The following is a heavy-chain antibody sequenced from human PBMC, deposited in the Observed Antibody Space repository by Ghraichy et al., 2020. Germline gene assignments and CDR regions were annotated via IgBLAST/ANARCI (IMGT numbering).Heavy chain of an antibody. D-gene: IGHD4-17*01. CDR2: IYYSGST. CDR1: GGSISSYY. CDR3: ARLDGVTTSKYFQH. V-gene: IGHV4-59*08. J-gene: IGHJ1*01. Sequence: SETLSLTCTVSGGSISSYYWSWIRQPPGKGLEWIGYIYYSGSTNYNPSLKSRVTISVDTSKNQFSLKLSSVTAADTAVYYCARLDGVTTSKYFQHWGQGTLVTVSS.